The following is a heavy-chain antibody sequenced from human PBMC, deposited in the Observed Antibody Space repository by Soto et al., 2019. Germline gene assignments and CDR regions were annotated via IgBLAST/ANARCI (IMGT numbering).Heavy chain of an antibody. V-gene: IGHV1-18*01. CDR1: GYTFTIYG. D-gene: IGHD6-6*01. J-gene: IGHJ4*02. CDR2: ISAYNGIT. CDR3: AILPYSRSDQTTNPVDC. Sequence: QVQLVQSGAEVKKPGASVKVSCKASGYTFTIYGISWVRQAPGQGLEWMGRISAYNGITNYAQKLQGRDTMTTDTSTSTAYLERITLRSYDTAVDYCAILPYSRSDQTTNPVDCWGQGTLVTVSS.